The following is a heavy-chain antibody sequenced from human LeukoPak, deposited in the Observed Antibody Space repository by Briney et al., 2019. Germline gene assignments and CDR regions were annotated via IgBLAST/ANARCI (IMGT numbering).Heavy chain of an antibody. D-gene: IGHD5-12*01. CDR1: GSTVSSNY. CDR3: ARDWIRAKAYSGYGLSDY. V-gene: IGHV3-66*03. J-gene: IGHJ4*02. CDR2: IYSCGST. Sequence: PGGSLRLSCAASGSTVSSNYMSWVRQAPGKGLEWVSVIYSCGSTYYADSVKGRFTISRDNSKNTLYLQMNSLRAEDTAVYYCARDWIRAKAYSGYGLSDYWGQGTLVTVSS.